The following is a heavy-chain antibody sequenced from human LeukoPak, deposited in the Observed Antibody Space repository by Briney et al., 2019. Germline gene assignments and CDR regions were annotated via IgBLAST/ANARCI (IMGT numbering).Heavy chain of an antibody. V-gene: IGHV4-4*07. D-gene: IGHD1-26*01. CDR1: GGSISGSY. CDR3: ARDHLAGAQEY. Sequence: SETLSLTCTVSGGSISGSYCSWIRQSAGKGLEWIGRIFPGRSTNYNPSLKSRVTISVDKSKNRFSLKLTSVTAADTAVYYCARDHLAGAQEYWGQGTLVTVSS. CDR2: IFPGRST. J-gene: IGHJ4*02.